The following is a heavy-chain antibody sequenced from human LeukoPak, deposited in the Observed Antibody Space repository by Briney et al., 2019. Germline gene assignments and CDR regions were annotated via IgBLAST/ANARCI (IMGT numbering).Heavy chain of an antibody. CDR1: GGSISSYY. Sequence: PSETLSLTCTVSGGSISSYYWSWIRQPPGKGLEWIVYIYYSGSTNYNPSLKSRVTISVDTSKNQFSLKLSSVTAADTAVYYCARGQYDILTGYYTFFDYWGQGTLVTVSS. J-gene: IGHJ4*02. D-gene: IGHD3-9*01. CDR2: IYYSGST. CDR3: ARGQYDILTGYYTFFDY. V-gene: IGHV4-59*01.